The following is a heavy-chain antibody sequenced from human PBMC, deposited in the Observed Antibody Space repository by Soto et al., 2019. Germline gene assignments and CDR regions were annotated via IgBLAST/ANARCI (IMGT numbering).Heavy chain of an antibody. CDR2: IIPILGIA. V-gene: IGHV1-69*04. J-gene: IGHJ4*02. CDR3: ARDPVRDYGSGKGGY. Sequence: GASVKVSCKASGGTFSSYTISWVRQAPGQGLEWMGRIIPILGIANYAQKFQGRVTITADKSTSTAYMELSSLRSEDTAVYYCARDPVRDYGSGKGGYWGQGTLVTVPQ. CDR1: GGTFSSYT. D-gene: IGHD3-10*01.